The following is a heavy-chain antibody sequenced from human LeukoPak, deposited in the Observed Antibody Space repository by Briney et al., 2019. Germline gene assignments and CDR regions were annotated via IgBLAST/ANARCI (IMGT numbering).Heavy chain of an antibody. V-gene: IGHV4-59*01. CDR3: ARVTLLGYYGMDV. CDR2: IYYSGST. J-gene: IGHJ6*02. D-gene: IGHD7-27*01. Sequence: PSETLSLTCTVSGGSISSDYWSWIRQPPGKGLEWIGYIYYSGSTNYNPSLKSRVTISVDTSKNQFSLKLSSVTAADTAVYYCARVTLLGYYGMDVWGQGTTVTVSS. CDR1: GGSISSDY.